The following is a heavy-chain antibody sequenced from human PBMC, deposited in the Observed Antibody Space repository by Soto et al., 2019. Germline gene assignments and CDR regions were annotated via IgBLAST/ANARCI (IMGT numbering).Heavy chain of an antibody. V-gene: IGHV3-30-3*01. Sequence: QVQLVESGGGVVQPGRSLRLSCAASGFTFSSYAMHWVRQAPGKGLEWVAVISYDGSNKYYADSVKGRFTISRDNSKNTLYLQMNSLRAENTAVYYCARGGRGATGYYYDDMDVWGQGTTVTVSS. CDR2: ISYDGSNK. CDR3: ARGGRGATGYYYDDMDV. J-gene: IGHJ6*02. D-gene: IGHD1-26*01. CDR1: GFTFSSYA.